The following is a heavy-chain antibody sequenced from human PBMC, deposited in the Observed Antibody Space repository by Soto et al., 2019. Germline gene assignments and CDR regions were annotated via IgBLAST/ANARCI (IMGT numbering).Heavy chain of an antibody. CDR2: ISGSGGST. Sequence: EVQLLESGGGLVQPGGSLRLSCAAPGFTFSSYAMSWVRQAPGKGLEWVSAISGSGGSTYYADSVKGRFTISRDNSKNTLYLQMNSLRAEDTAVYYCAKDRGWNSSYGMDVWGQGTTVTVSS. V-gene: IGHV3-23*01. CDR1: GFTFSSYA. D-gene: IGHD1-7*01. J-gene: IGHJ6*02. CDR3: AKDRGWNSSYGMDV.